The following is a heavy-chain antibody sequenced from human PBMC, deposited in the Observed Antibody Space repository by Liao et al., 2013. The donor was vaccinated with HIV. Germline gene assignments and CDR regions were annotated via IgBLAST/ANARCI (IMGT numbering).Heavy chain of an antibody. CDR3: ARGFWYFDL. V-gene: IGHV4-34*02. CDR2: IHHSGTS. Sequence: QVPQQQWGAGLLKPSETLSLTCVVSDASFSTYYWSWVRQPPGKGLEWIGEIHHSGTSNYNPSLKSRVTISVDSSKRQFSLKLSSVTAADTAVYYCARGFWYFDLWGRGTLVTVSS. J-gene: IGHJ2*01. CDR1: DASFSTYY.